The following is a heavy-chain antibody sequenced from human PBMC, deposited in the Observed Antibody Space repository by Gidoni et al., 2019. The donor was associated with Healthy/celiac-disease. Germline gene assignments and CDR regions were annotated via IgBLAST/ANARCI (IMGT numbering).Heavy chain of an antibody. V-gene: IGHV3-30-3*01. CDR3: ARWGYGDSGFDY. D-gene: IGHD4-17*01. CDR1: SFTFSSYA. J-gene: IGHJ4*02. CDR2: ISYDGSNK. Sequence: QLHFLQSCRCVFLPVRSSLLLSSPSSFTFSSYAMHVVRQAPGKGLEWVAVISYDGSNKYYADSVKGRFTISRDNSKNTLYLQMNSLRAEETAVYYCARWGYGDSGFDYWGQGTLVTVSS.